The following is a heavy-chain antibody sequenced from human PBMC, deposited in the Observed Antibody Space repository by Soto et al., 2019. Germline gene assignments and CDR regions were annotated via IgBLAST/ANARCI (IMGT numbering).Heavy chain of an antibody. CDR1: GGSFSGYY. Sequence: QVQLQQWGAGLLKPSETLSLTCAVYGGSFSGYYWSWIRQPPGKGLEWIGEINHIGSTNYNPSLKRRVTISVDTSKNQFSLKLSSVTAADTAVYYCARELKGGIAAAGYDYWGQGTLVTVSS. V-gene: IGHV4-34*01. CDR2: INHIGST. J-gene: IGHJ4*02. CDR3: ARELKGGIAAAGYDY. D-gene: IGHD6-13*01.